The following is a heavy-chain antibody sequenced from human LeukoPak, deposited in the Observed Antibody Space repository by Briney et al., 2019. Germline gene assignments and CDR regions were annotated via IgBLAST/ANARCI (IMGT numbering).Heavy chain of an antibody. D-gene: IGHD2-2*01. CDR2: ISYDGSNK. CDR1: GYMFSSFA. Sequence: SGGSLRLSCAASGYMFSSFALSWVRQAPGKGLEWVAVISYDGSNKYYADSVKGRFTISRDNSKNTLYLQMNSLRAEDTAVYYCAKDSGDIVVVPAAHLDYWGQGTLVTVSS. J-gene: IGHJ4*02. V-gene: IGHV3-30*18. CDR3: AKDSGDIVVVPAAHLDY.